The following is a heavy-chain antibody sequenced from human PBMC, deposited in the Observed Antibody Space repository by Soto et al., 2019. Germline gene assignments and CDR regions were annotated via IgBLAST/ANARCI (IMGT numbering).Heavy chain of an antibody. D-gene: IGHD4-17*01. J-gene: IGHJ4*02. CDR1: GFTFSDYY. V-gene: IGHV3-11*06. Sequence: GGSLRLSCAASGFTFSDYYMSWIRQAPGKGLEWVSYISSSSSYTNYADSVKGRFTISRDNAKNSLYLQMNSLRAEDTAVYYCASSSLRWQRVIDYWGQGTLVTVSS. CDR3: ASSSLRWQRVIDY. CDR2: ISSSSSYT.